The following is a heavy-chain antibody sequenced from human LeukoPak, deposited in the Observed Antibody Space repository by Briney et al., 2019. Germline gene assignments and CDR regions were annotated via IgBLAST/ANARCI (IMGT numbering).Heavy chain of an antibody. Sequence: SETLSLTCTVSGGSISSYYWSWIRQPPGKGLEWIGSIYYSGSTYDNPSLKSRVTISVDTSKNQFSLKLSSVTAADTAVYYCARRYDSSGYHYFDYWGQGTLVTVSS. J-gene: IGHJ4*02. CDR1: GGSISSYY. CDR3: ARRYDSSGYHYFDY. CDR2: IYYSGST. D-gene: IGHD3-22*01. V-gene: IGHV4-59*05.